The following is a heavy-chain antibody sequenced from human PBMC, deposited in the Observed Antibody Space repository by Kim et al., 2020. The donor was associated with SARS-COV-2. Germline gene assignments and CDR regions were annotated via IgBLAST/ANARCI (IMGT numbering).Heavy chain of an antibody. D-gene: IGHD3-22*01. CDR2: IIPIFGTA. CDR1: GGTFSSYA. CDR3: ARSRITMIVVALPPDY. V-gene: IGHV1-69*06. Sequence: SVKVSCKASGGTFSSYAISWVRQAPGQGLEWMGGIIPIFGTANYAQKFQGRVTITADKSTSTAYMELSSLRSEDTAVYYCARSRITMIVVALPPDYWGQGTLVTVSS. J-gene: IGHJ4*02.